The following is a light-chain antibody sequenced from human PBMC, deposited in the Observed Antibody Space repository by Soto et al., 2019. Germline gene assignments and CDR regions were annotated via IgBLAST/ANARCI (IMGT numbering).Light chain of an antibody. CDR2: DAS. V-gene: IGKV3-11*01. J-gene: IGKJ4*01. CDR3: QQRSNWPLT. Sequence: EIVLTQSPATLSLSPGERATLSCRASQSVSSYLAWYQQKPGQAPRLLIYDASNRATGIPARFSGSGSGTDFTLTGVPLEPEDFAVYYCQQRSNWPLTFGGGTKVEIK. CDR1: QSVSSY.